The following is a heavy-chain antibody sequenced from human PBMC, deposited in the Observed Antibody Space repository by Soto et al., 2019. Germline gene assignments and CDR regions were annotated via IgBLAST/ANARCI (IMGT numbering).Heavy chain of an antibody. CDR3: AKDGGILYYYYYMDV. D-gene: IGHD6-13*01. J-gene: IGHJ6*03. CDR1: GFTFDDYA. V-gene: IGHV3-9*01. CDR2: ISWNSGSI. Sequence: VQLVESGGGLVKPGRSLRLSCAASGFTFDDYALPWVRQAQGKGLRWVSGISWNSGSIGYADSVKGRFTISRDNAKNSLYLQMNSLRAEDTALYYCAKDGGILYYYYYMDVWGKGTTVTVSS.